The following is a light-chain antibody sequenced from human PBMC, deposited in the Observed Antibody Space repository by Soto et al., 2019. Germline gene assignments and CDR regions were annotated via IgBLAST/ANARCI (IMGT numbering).Light chain of an antibody. CDR1: QSVSSN. Sequence: EIVLTQSPGPLSLSPGERATLSCRVSQSVSSNLAWYQQKPGQAPRLLIYGASTRATGIPARFSGSGSGTEFTLTISSLQSEDFAVYYCQQYNNWPPRTFGQGTKVDIK. V-gene: IGKV3-15*01. J-gene: IGKJ1*01. CDR3: QQYNNWPPRT. CDR2: GAS.